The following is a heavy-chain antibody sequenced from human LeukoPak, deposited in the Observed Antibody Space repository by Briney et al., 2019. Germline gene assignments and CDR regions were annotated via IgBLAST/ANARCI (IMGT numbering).Heavy chain of an antibody. CDR3: ARDSSAAAGIYYFDY. Sequence: SETLSLTCTVSGGSISSYYWSWIRQPPGKGLEWIGYIYYSGSTNYNPSLKSRVTISVDTSKNQFSPKLSSVTAADTAVYYCARDSSAAAGIYYFDYWGQGTLVTVSS. CDR1: GGSISSYY. CDR2: IYYSGST. D-gene: IGHD6-13*01. V-gene: IGHV4-59*01. J-gene: IGHJ4*02.